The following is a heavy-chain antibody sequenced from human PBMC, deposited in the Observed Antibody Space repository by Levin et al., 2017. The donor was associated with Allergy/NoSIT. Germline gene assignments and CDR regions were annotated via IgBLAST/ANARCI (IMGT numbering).Heavy chain of an antibody. D-gene: IGHD6-13*01. Sequence: KPSETLSLTCTVSGGSISSNTYFWNWIRQPPGKGLEWVGSMYYSGSTYYNPSLKSRVTISVDTSKNQLPLKLKSVTAADTAVYYCSRQGHGSWDTPSLDIWGPGTMVTVSS. V-gene: IGHV4-39*01. CDR1: GGSISSNTYF. CDR2: MYYSGST. J-gene: IGHJ3*02. CDR3: SRQGHGSWDTPSLDI.